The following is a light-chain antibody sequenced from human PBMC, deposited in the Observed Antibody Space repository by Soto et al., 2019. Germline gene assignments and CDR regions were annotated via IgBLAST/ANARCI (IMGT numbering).Light chain of an antibody. J-gene: IGKJ2*01. Sequence: DIVMTQSPDSLAVSLGERATINCKSSQSVLYSSNNKNYLAWYQQKPGQPPKLLIYWASTRESGVPDRFSGRGSGTDFTLTISSLQAEDVAAYYCQQYYSTPTFGQGTKLEIK. CDR2: WAS. CDR1: QSVLYSSNNKNY. CDR3: QQYYSTPT. V-gene: IGKV4-1*01.